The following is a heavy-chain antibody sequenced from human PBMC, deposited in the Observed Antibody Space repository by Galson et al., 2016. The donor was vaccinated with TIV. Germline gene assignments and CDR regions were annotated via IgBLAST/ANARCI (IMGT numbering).Heavy chain of an antibody. V-gene: IGHV3-7*01. Sequence: SLRLSCAASGFTFSSYWMSWVRQAPGKGLEWVANIKQDGGEKYYVDSVKGRFTISRDNAKNSLFLQMNSLRAEDRAVYYYARDFPPGYGSSFNDYWGQGTLVTVSS. J-gene: IGHJ4*02. CDR3: ARDFPPGYGSSFNDY. D-gene: IGHD6-13*01. CDR1: GFTFSSYW. CDR2: IKQDGGEK.